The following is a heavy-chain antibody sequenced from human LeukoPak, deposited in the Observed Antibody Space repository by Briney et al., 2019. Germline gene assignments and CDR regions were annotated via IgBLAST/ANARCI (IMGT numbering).Heavy chain of an antibody. Sequence: SETLSLTCTVSGGSISSYYWSWIRQPPGKGLEWIGYIYYSGSTNYNPSLKSRLIISVDTSKKEFSLKLISVTAADQAVFYCWRGRYGTISMGWFDPWGQGTLVTVSS. V-gene: IGHV4-59*01. CDR2: IYYSGST. CDR3: WRGRYGTISMGWFDP. D-gene: IGHD3-10*01. CDR1: GGSISSYY. J-gene: IGHJ5*02.